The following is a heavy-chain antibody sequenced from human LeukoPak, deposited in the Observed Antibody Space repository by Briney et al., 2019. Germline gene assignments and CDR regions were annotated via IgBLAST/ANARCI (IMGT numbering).Heavy chain of an antibody. CDR2: ISSSGDSI. Sequence: GGSLRLSCAASGFTFSSYEMNWVRQAPGKGLEWVSYISSSGDSIHYADSVKGRFTISRDNAKNSLYLQMNSLRAEDTAVYYCAELGITMIGGVWGKGTTVTISS. CDR1: GFTFSSYE. CDR3: AELGITMIGGV. D-gene: IGHD3-10*02. V-gene: IGHV3-48*03. J-gene: IGHJ6*04.